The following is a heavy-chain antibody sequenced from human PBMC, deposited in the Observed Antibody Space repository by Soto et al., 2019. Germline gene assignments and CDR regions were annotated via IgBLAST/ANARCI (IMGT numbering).Heavy chain of an antibody. CDR3: ARPKKTTIFGVVTLDY. CDR1: GGTFSSYA. CDR2: IIPIFGTA. D-gene: IGHD3-3*01. V-gene: IGHV1-69*13. Sequence: ASVKVSCKASGGTFSSYAISWVRQAPGQGLEWMGGIIPIFGTANYAQKFQGRVTITADESTSTAYMELSSLRSEDTAVYYCARPKKTTIFGVVTLDYWGQGTLVTVS. J-gene: IGHJ4*02.